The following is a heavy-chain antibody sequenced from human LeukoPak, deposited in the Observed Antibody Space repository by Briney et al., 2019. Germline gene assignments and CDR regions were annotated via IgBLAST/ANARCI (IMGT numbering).Heavy chain of an antibody. CDR1: GFTFSNYA. CDR3: AKKAGSSVYGSGNYPDY. J-gene: IGHJ4*02. V-gene: IGHV3-23*01. D-gene: IGHD3-10*01. Sequence: GGSLRLSCAASGFTFSNYAMSWVRQAPGKGLEWVSAIRGSGVTTYYANSVRGRFTISRDNSNNTLYLQMNSLRAEDTAVYYCAKKAGSSVYGSGNYPDYWGQGTLVTVSS. CDR2: IRGSGVTT.